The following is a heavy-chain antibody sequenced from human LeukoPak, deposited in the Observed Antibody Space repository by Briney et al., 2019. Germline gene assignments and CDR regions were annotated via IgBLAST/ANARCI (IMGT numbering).Heavy chain of an antibody. D-gene: IGHD2-8*01. CDR3: ARDRTIYCTNGVCPNDAFDI. V-gene: IGHV1-3*01. Sequence: ASVKVSCKASGYTFTGYAIHWVRQAPGQRLEWMGWINAGNGNTKYSQKFQGRVTITRDTSASTAYIELSSLRSEDTAVYYCARDRTIYCTNGVCPNDAFDIWGQGTMVTVSS. J-gene: IGHJ3*02. CDR1: GYTFTGYA. CDR2: INAGNGNT.